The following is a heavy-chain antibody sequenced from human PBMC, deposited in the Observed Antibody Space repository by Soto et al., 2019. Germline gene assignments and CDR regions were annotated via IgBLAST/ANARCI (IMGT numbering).Heavy chain of an antibody. Sequence: GESLKISCKGSGYSFTSYWISWVRQMPGKGLEWMGRIDPSDSYTNYSPSFQGHVTISADKSISTAYLQWSSLKASDTAMYYCARNWYSSSPYYYGMDVWGQGTTVTVSS. J-gene: IGHJ6*02. CDR1: GYSFTSYW. CDR3: ARNWYSSSPYYYGMDV. CDR2: IDPSDSYT. V-gene: IGHV5-10-1*01. D-gene: IGHD6-19*01.